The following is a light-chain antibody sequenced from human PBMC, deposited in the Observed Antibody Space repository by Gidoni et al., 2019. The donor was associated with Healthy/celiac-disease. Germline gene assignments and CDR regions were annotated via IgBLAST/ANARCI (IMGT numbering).Light chain of an antibody. Sequence: EIVLTQSPGTLSLSPGERATLSCRASQSVSSSYLAWYQQKPGQAPRLLIDGASSRATGIPDRFSGSGSGTDFTLTISRLEPEDVAVYYCQQYGSSPRTFGGGTKVEIK. J-gene: IGKJ4*02. CDR1: QSVSSSY. CDR3: QQYGSSPRT. V-gene: IGKV3-20*01. CDR2: GAS.